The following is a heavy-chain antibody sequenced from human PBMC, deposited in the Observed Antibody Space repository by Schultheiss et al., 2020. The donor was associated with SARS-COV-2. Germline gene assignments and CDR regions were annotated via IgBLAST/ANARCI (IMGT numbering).Heavy chain of an antibody. CDR3: AKGSGGMDV. V-gene: IGHV3-7*03. D-gene: IGHD3-10*01. Sequence: GESLKISCAASGFTFSSYWMSWVRQAPGKGLEWVANIKQDGSEKYYVDSVKGRFTISRDNSKNTLYLQMNSLRAEDTAVYYCAKGSGGMDVWGQGTTVTVSS. J-gene: IGHJ6*02. CDR2: IKQDGSEK. CDR1: GFTFSSYW.